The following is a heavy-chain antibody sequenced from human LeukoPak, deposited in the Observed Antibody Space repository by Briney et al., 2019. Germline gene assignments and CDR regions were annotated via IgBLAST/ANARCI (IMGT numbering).Heavy chain of an antibody. V-gene: IGHV3-23*01. J-gene: IGHJ4*02. D-gene: IGHD2-15*01. CDR2: ISDTGRLS. CDR1: GFTFSSSA. CDR3: ARAPGYCSGGSCYSLLDY. Sequence: PGGSLRLSCAASGFTFSSSAMSWVRQAPGKGLEWVAAISDTGRLSYCADSVNGRFTISRDNSKNTLYLQMNSLRAEDTAVYYCARAPGYCSGGSCYSLLDYWGQGTLVTVSS.